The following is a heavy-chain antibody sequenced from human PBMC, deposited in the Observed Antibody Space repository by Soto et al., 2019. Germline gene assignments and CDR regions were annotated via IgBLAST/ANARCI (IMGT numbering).Heavy chain of an antibody. CDR3: VRSVILSGGSYKGLIRLHYFDT. J-gene: IGHJ4*02. Sequence: ASVKVSCKASGYTFTSYAMHWVRQAPGQRLEWMGWINAGNGNTKYSQKFQGRVTITRDTSASTAYMDSVTAADTAIYYCVRSVILSGGSYKGLIRLHYFDTWGPGTLVTVSS. CDR1: GYTFTSYA. D-gene: IGHD3-3*01. V-gene: IGHV1-3*01. CDR2: INAGNGNT.